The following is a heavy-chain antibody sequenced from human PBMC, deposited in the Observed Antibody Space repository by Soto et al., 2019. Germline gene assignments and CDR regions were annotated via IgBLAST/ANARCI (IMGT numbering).Heavy chain of an antibody. J-gene: IGHJ6*02. CDR2: VYADGTA. D-gene: IGHD3-9*01. V-gene: IGHV4-4*07. CDR1: ANSMINYY. CDR3: AKGGFVDGYDMQHVMAV. Sequence: QVQLQESGPGLVKPSGTLSLICTVSANSMINYYWSWIRQPAGKGLEWIARVYADGTAFYNPSLVSSALVSVEMSMNLIPMTVNAVAAAVYSVFCCAKGGFVDGYDMQHVMAVGSQGAAVIVS.